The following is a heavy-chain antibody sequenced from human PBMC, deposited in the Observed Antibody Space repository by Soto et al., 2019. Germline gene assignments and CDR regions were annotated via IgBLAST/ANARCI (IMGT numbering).Heavy chain of an antibody. CDR3: AGSLGLYSSSWRNRFDP. D-gene: IGHD6-13*01. CDR1: GGSISSSGYY. Sequence: PSETLSLTCTVSGGSISSSGYYWGWIRQPPGKGLEWIGSIYYSGSTYYNPSLKSRVTISVDTSKNQFSLKLSSVTDADTAVYYCAGSLGLYSSSWRNRFDPFGQGTLLTFSS. CDR2: IYYSGST. J-gene: IGHJ5*02. V-gene: IGHV4-39*01.